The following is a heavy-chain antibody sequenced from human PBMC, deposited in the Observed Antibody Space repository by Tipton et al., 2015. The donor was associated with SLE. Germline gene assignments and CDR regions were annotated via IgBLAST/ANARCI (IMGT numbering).Heavy chain of an antibody. CDR3: ARATNYYYYMGV. V-gene: IGHV4-34*01. D-gene: IGHD2-2*01. Sequence: TLSLTCAVYGGSFSGYYGSWIRQPPGKGLEWIGEINHSGSTNYNPSLKSRVTISVDTAKNQFSLRLSSVTAADTAVYFCARATNYYYYMGVGGKGTTVTVSS. J-gene: IGHJ6*03. CDR2: INHSGST. CDR1: GGSFSGYY.